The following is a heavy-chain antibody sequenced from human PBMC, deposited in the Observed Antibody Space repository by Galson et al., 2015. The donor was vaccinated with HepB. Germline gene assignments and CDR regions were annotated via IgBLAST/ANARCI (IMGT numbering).Heavy chain of an antibody. CDR3: AKPDYGDSFFDY. J-gene: IGHJ4*02. CDR2: ITWDGGRT. CDR1: GFTFDDYT. Sequence: SLRLSCAASGFTFDDYTVHWVRQAPGKGLEWVSLITWDGGRTYYADSVKGRFTISRDNSKSSLYLQMNSLRSEDTALYYCAKPDYGDSFFDYWGQGTLVTVSS. D-gene: IGHD4-17*01. V-gene: IGHV3-43*01.